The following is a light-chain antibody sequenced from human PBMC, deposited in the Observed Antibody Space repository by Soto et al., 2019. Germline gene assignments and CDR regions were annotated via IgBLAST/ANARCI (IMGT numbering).Light chain of an antibody. CDR3: QQYVSAPWT. J-gene: IGKJ1*01. V-gene: IGKV3-20*01. CDR1: QIVSSS. CDR2: GAS. Sequence: EIVLTQSPGTLSLSPGERATLSCRASQIVSSSLAWYQQKRGQAPRLLIHGASSRATGIPDRFSGSGSGTDFTLTISRLEPEDFAVYSCQQYVSAPWTFGQGTKVEIK.